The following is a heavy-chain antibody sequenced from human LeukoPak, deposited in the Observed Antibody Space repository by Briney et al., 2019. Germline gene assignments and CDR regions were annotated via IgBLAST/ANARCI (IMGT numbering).Heavy chain of an antibody. J-gene: IGHJ4*02. CDR1: GVSISSYY. D-gene: IGHD1-26*01. CDR2: MYYSGST. V-gene: IGHV4-59*01. Sequence: SETLSLTCTVSGVSISSYYWSWIRQPPGKGLEWIGYMYYSGSTNYNPSTNYNPSLKSRVTISVDTSKNQFSLKLSSVTAADTAVYYCARDVGATPGYFDYWGQGTLVTVSS. CDR3: ARDVGATPGYFDY.